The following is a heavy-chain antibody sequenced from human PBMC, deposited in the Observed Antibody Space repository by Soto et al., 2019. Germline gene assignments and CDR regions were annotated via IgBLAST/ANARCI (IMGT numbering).Heavy chain of an antibody. CDR1: GGSISSSTYF. CDR2: IYYSGNT. CDR3: ARGGPQDRMVDVG. Sequence: PSETLSLTCTVSGGSISSSTYFWGWIRQPPGKGLEWIGSIYYSGNTYYNPSLKSRVTISVDTSKNQFSLKLSSVTAADTAVYYCARGGPQDRMVDVGWGQGSLVTVSS. J-gene: IGHJ4*02. V-gene: IGHV4-39*01. D-gene: IGHD2-15*01.